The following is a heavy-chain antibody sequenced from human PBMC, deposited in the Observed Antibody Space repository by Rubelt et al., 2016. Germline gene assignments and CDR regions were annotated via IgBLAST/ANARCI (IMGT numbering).Heavy chain of an antibody. Sequence: GADMKKPGASVKVSCKASGYIFSSYGISWVRQAPGQGLEWMGWISAYNGNKKYAEKVQGRVTMTTDTSTSTAYMELRLLRSDDTAVYYCARGIGLSGDSPFDYWGQGTLVTVSS. CDR1: GYIFSSYG. CDR2: ISAYNGNK. J-gene: IGHJ4*02. CDR3: ARGIGLSGDSPFDY. V-gene: IGHV1-18*01. D-gene: IGHD3-10*01.